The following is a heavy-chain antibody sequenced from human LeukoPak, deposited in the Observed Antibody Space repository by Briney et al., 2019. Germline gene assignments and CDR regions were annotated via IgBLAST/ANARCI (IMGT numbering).Heavy chain of an antibody. CDR3: ARVRMIRGPALGQVGGIY. CDR1: GGSFSGYY. J-gene: IGHJ4*02. V-gene: IGHV4-34*01. CDR2: INHSGST. Sequence: SETLSLTCAAYGGSFSGYYWSWIRQPPGKGLEWIGEINHSGSTKYNPSLKSRGTISVDTSKNQCSLVLGSVTAADTAVYYCARVRMIRGPALGQVGGIYWGQGTLVTVSS. D-gene: IGHD1-14*01.